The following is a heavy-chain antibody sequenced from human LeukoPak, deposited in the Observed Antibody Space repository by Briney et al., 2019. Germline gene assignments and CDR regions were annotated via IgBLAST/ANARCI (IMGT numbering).Heavy chain of an antibody. CDR3: ARDLSGYFDY. D-gene: IGHD3-22*01. CDR1: GFTFNDHA. J-gene: IGHJ4*02. CDR2: ISSSSSYI. V-gene: IGHV3-21*01. Sequence: GRSLRLSCAASGFTFNDHAMYWVRQAPGKGLEWVSSISSSSSYIYYADSVKGRFTISRDNAKNSLYLQMNSLRAEDTAVYYCARDLSGYFDYWGQGTLVTVSS.